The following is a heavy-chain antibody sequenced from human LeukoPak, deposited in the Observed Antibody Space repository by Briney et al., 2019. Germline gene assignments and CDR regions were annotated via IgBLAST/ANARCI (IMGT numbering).Heavy chain of an antibody. V-gene: IGHV3-23*01. D-gene: IGHD6-19*01. J-gene: IGHJ4*02. Sequence: PGGSLRLSCAASRFTFSSYAMSWVRQAPGKGLEWVSAISGSGGSTYYADSVKGRFTISRDNSKNTLYLQMNSLRAEDTAVYYCAREVSGSGWCYLDCWGQGTLVTVSS. CDR3: AREVSGSGWCYLDC. CDR1: RFTFSSYA. CDR2: ISGSGGST.